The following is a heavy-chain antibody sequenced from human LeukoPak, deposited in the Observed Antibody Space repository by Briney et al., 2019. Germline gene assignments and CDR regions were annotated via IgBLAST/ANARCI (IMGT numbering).Heavy chain of an antibody. Sequence: ASVKVSCKASGYTFTGYYMHWVRQAPGQGLEWMGWINPNSGGTNYAQKFQGRVTMTRDTSISTAYMELSRLRSDDTAVYYCARVRGRGFGELLTFDYWGQGTLVTVSS. CDR2: INPNSGGT. CDR3: ARVRGRGFGELLTFDY. CDR1: GYTFTGYY. V-gene: IGHV1-2*02. J-gene: IGHJ4*02. D-gene: IGHD3-10*01.